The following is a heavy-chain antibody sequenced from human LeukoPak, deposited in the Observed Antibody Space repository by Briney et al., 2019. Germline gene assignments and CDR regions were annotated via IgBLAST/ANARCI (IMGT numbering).Heavy chain of an antibody. Sequence: SETLSLTCTVSGGSISSSSYYWSWIRQPPGKGLEWIGEINHSGSTYYNPSLKSRVTISVDSSKNQFSLKLTSVTAADTAVYYCATLGEYYDSSGYYYNWGQGTLVTVSS. CDR3: ATLGEYYDSSGYYYN. CDR2: INHSGST. V-gene: IGHV4-39*07. J-gene: IGHJ4*02. CDR1: GGSISSSSYY. D-gene: IGHD3-22*01.